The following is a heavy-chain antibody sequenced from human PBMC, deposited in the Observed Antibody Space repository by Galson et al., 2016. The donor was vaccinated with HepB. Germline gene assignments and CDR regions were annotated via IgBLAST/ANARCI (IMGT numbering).Heavy chain of an antibody. CDR2: IKSNPDGGTT. D-gene: IGHD4-23*01. J-gene: IGHJ3*02. CDR1: GFTFSNAW. CDR3: TTTGGGHLIEHDAFDI. V-gene: IGHV3-15*05. Sequence: SLRLSCAASGFTFSNAWMSWVRRAPGKGLEWVGRIKSNPDGGTTDFPVPVQGRFTISRDDSKNRLYLQMNSLKTEDTAVYYCTTTGGGHLIEHDAFDIWGRGTVVTVSS.